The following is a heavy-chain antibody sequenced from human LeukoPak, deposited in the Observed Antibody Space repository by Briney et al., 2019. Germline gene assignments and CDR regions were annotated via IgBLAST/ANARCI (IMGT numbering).Heavy chain of an antibody. CDR2: ISAYNGNT. D-gene: IGHD2-15*01. J-gene: IGHJ6*02. Sequence: ASVKVSCKASGYTFTSYGISWVRQAPGQGLEWMGWISAYNGNTNYAQKLQGRVTMTTDTSTSTAYMELRSLRSDDTAVYYCASPLAGYRSGGSCYDGDYYYGMDVWGQGTTVTVSS. CDR1: GYTFTSYG. CDR3: ASPLAGYRSGGSCYDGDYYYGMDV. V-gene: IGHV1-18*01.